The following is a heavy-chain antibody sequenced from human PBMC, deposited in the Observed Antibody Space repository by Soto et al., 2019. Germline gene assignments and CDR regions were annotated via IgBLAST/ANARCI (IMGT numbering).Heavy chain of an antibody. CDR1: GLTFSNSA. J-gene: IGHJ6*02. Sequence: PGGSLRLSCAASGLTFSNSAMHWVRQAPGKGLEGVAVISFDGTNKYYAGSVRGRFTVSRDNFKNTLYLEVNSLRVEDTAVYFCARDRLGLIGQQMARFYYYGMDVWGQGTTVTVSS. CDR2: ISFDGTNK. CDR3: ARDRLGLIGQQMARFYYYGMDV. D-gene: IGHD6-13*01. V-gene: IGHV3-30-3*01.